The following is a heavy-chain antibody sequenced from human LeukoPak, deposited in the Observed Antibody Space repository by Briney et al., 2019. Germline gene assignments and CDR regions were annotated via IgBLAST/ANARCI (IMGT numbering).Heavy chain of an antibody. Sequence: SETLSLTCAVYGGSFSGYYWSWIRQPPGKGLEWIGEINHSGSTNYNPSLKSRVTISVDTSKNQFSLKLSSVTAADTAVYYCARDLDPTSSGYYYGPPDYWGQGTLVTVSS. J-gene: IGHJ4*02. CDR2: INHSGST. V-gene: IGHV4-34*01. CDR3: ARDLDPTSSGYYYGPPDY. CDR1: GGSFSGYY. D-gene: IGHD3-22*01.